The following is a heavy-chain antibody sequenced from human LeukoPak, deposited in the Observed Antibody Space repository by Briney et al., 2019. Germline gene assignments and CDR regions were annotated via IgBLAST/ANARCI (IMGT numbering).Heavy chain of an antibody. CDR2: ISSNGGST. D-gene: IGHD2-2*01. CDR3: VKVPSGVGYCSSTSCYDAFDI. J-gene: IGHJ3*02. V-gene: IGHV3-64D*06. CDR1: GFTFSSYA. Sequence: GGSLRLSCSASGFTFSSYAMHWVRQAPGKGLEYVSAISSNGGSTYYADSVEGRFTISRDNSKNTLYLQMSSLRAEDTAVYYCVKVPSGVGYCSSTSCYDAFDIWGQGTMVTVSS.